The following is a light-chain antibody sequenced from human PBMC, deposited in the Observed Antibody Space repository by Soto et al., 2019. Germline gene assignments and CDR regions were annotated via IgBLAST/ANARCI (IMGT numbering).Light chain of an antibody. CDR1: QSISSY. Sequence: IQMTQSPSSLSASVGDRVTITCRASQSISSYLNWYQQKPGKAPKLLIYAASSLQSGVPSRFSGSGSGTDFTFTISRLEPEDFAVYYCRQYGSSGTFGQGTKVDI. V-gene: IGKV1-39*01. CDR3: RQYGSSGT. CDR2: AAS. J-gene: IGKJ1*01.